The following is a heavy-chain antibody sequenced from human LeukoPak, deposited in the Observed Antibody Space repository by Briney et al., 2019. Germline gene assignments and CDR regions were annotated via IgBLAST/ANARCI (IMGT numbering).Heavy chain of an antibody. CDR1: GFTFSSYG. V-gene: IGHV3-23*01. J-gene: IGHJ4*02. D-gene: IGHD6-19*01. Sequence: GGSLRLSCAASGFTFSSYGMSWVRQAPGKGLEWVSAISGSGGSTYYADSVKGRFTISRDNSKNTLYLQMNSLRAEDTAVYYCARVDWLPGGADYWGQGSLVTVSS. CDR2: ISGSGGST. CDR3: ARVDWLPGGADY.